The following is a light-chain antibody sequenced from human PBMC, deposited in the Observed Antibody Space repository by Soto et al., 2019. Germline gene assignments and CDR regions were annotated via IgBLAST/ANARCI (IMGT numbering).Light chain of an antibody. CDR3: HSYDSSLSGYVL. CDR1: SSNIGADYD. V-gene: IGLV1-40*01. CDR2: GNS. J-gene: IGLJ2*01. Sequence: QSVLTQPPSVSGAPGQRVTISCTGGSSNIGADYDVHWYQQLPGTAPKVLIYGNSNRPSGVPDRFSGSKSGTSASLAITGLHADDEADYYCHSYDSSLSGYVLFGGGTKLTVL.